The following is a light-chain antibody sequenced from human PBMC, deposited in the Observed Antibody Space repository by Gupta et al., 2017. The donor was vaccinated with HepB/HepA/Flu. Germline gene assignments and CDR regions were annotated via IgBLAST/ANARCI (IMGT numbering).Light chain of an antibody. CDR2: AAS. V-gene: IGKV1-39*01. CDR3: QQSQSLPQT. Sequence: IQMTQSPSSLSASVGDRVTITCRASQSISSYLNWYQQKPGKAPNLLIYAASNLQSGAPSRFSGGGYGTDFTLTISSLQPEDFATYYCQQSQSLPQTFGQGTKLEIK. J-gene: IGKJ2*01. CDR1: QSISSY.